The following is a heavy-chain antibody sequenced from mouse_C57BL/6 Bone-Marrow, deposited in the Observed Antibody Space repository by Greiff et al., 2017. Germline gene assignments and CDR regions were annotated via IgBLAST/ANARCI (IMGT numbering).Heavy chain of an antibody. CDR2: IYPRSGNT. CDR1: GYTFTSYG. J-gene: IGHJ2*01. CDR3: ARPYYYGSSYGVLYYFDY. D-gene: IGHD1-1*01. Sequence: QVHVKQSGAELARPGASVKLSCKASGYTFTSYGISWVKQRTGQGLEWIGEIYPRSGNTYYNEKFKGKATLTADKSSSTAYMELRSLTSEDSAVYFCARPYYYGSSYGVLYYFDYWGQGTTLPVSS. V-gene: IGHV1-81*01.